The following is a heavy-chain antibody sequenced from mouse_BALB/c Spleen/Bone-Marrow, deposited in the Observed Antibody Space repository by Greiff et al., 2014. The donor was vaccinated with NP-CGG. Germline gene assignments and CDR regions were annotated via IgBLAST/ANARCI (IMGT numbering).Heavy chain of an antibody. V-gene: IGHV4-1*02. J-gene: IGHJ3*01. CDR3: ARNGYYGWITY. Sequence: DVQLVESGGGLVQPGGSLKLSCAASGFDFSGYWMTWVRQAPGKGLEWIGEINPDSRTINYKPSLKEKFIMSRDNAKNTLYLQMSKVSSEDTALYFCARNGYYGWITYWGQGTLVTVSA. D-gene: IGHD2-3*01. CDR1: GFDFSGYW. CDR2: INPDSRTI.